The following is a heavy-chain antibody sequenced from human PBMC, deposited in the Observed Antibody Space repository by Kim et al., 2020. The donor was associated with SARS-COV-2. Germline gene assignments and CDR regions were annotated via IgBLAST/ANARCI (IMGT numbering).Heavy chain of an antibody. CDR3: ARSLGDIVLRYFDFIDY. J-gene: IGHJ4*02. D-gene: IGHD3-9*01. CDR1: GGSISSSSYY. CDR2: IYYSGST. Sequence: SETLSLTCTVSGGSISSSSYYWGWIRQPPGKGLEWIGSIYYSGSTYYNPSLKSRVTISVDTSKNQFSLKLSSVTAADTAVYYCARSLGDIVLRYFDFIDYWGQGTLVTVSS. V-gene: IGHV4-39*01.